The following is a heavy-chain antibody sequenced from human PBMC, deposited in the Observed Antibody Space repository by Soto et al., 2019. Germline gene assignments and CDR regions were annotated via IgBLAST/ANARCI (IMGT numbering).Heavy chain of an antibody. J-gene: IGHJ4*02. CDR3: ARSSPRAYDSSGYYYRWFDY. Sequence: KPGGSLRLSCAASGFTFSSYSMNWVRQAPGKGLEWVSSISSSSSYIYYADSVKGRFTISRDNAKNSLYLQMNSLRAEDTAVYYCARSSPRAYDSSGYYYRWFDYWGQGTLVTVSS. CDR2: ISSSSSYI. V-gene: IGHV3-21*01. CDR1: GFTFSSYS. D-gene: IGHD3-22*01.